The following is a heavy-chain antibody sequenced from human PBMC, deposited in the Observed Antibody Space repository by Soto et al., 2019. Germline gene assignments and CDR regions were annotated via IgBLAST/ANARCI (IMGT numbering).Heavy chain of an antibody. J-gene: IGHJ5*02. CDR2: IWYDGSNK. CDR1: GFTFSSYG. D-gene: IGHD3-3*01. V-gene: IGHV3-33*01. Sequence: GGSLRLSCAASGFTFSSYGMHWVRQAPGKGLEWVAVIWYDGSNKYYADSVKGRFTISRDNSKNTLYLQMNSLRAEDTAVYYCARDARYYDFWSGYSKNWFDPWGQGTLVTVSS. CDR3: ARDARYYDFWSGYSKNWFDP.